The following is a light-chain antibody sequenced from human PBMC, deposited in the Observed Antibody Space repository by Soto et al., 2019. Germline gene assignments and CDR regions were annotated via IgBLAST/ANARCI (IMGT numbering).Light chain of an antibody. Sequence: DIQMTQSPSTLSASVGDRVTITCRASQSISSWLAWYQQKPGKAPKLLIYDASSLESGVPSRFSGSGSGTEFTLTISSRQPDDFVTYYCQQYNSYFRTFGQGTKVEIK. CDR3: QQYNSYFRT. J-gene: IGKJ1*01. CDR2: DAS. V-gene: IGKV1-5*01. CDR1: QSISSW.